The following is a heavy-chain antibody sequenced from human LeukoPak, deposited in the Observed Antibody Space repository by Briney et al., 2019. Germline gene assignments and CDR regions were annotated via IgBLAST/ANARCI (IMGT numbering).Heavy chain of an antibody. V-gene: IGHV3-23*01. Sequence: HAGGSLRLSCAASGFTFSSYAMSWVRQAPGKGLEWVSAISGSGGSTYYADSVKGRFTISRDNSKNTLYLQMNSLETEDTGVYYCTRGPIQLWLHHGVDVWGQGTTVIVSS. CDR2: ISGSGGST. CDR1: GFTFSSYA. J-gene: IGHJ6*02. CDR3: TRGPIQLWLHHGVDV. D-gene: IGHD5-18*01.